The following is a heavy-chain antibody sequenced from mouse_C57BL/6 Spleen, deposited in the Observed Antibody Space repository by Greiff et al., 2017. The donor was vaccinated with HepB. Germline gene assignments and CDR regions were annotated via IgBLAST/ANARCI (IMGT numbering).Heavy chain of an antibody. J-gene: IGHJ1*03. Sequence: EVQLQQSGPELVKPGASVKIPCKASGYTFTDYNMDWVKQSHGKSLEWIGDINPNNGGTIYNQKFKGKATLTVDKSSSTAYMELRSLTSEDTAVYYCARWVIYYDYWYFDVWGTGTTVTVSS. D-gene: IGHD2-4*01. CDR2: INPNNGGT. CDR3: ARWVIYYDYWYFDV. CDR1: GYTFTDYN. V-gene: IGHV1-18*01.